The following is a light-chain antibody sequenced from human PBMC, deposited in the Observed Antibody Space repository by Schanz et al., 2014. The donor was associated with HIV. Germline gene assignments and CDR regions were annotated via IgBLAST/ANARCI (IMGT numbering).Light chain of an antibody. J-gene: IGLJ1*01. CDR1: SSDVGSYNL. Sequence: QSALTQPASVSGSPGQSITISCTGTSSDVGSYNLVSWYQQHPGKAPKLMIYEVSKRPSGVPDRFSGSKSGSTASLTVSGLQAEDEADYYCCSYAGSNNHYVFGTGTKLTVL. V-gene: IGLV2-23*02. CDR2: EVS. CDR3: CSYAGSNNHYV.